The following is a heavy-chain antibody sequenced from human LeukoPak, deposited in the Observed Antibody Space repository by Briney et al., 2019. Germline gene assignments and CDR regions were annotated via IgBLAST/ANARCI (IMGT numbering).Heavy chain of an antibody. CDR2: IYPGDSET. Sequence: GESLKISCKGSGYSFTSYWIGWVRQMPGKGLEWMGIIYPGDSETKYSPSFQGQVTISGDKSISTAYLRWGSLKASDTATYYCARRSVPEKTSPSTFDIWGQGTMVTVSS. V-gene: IGHV5-51*01. CDR1: GYSFTSYW. J-gene: IGHJ3*02. D-gene: IGHD4-11*01. CDR3: ARRSVPEKTSPSTFDI.